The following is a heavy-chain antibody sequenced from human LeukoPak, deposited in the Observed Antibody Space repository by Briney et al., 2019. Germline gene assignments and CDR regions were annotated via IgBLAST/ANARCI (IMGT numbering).Heavy chain of an antibody. CDR1: GFTFTGYY. V-gene: IGHV1-2*02. D-gene: IGHD3-10*01. Sequence: ASVKDSCKASGFTFTGYYIHWVRQAPGQGLEWMGRINPNSGVTDYAQKFQGRVTMTGDTSISTAYMELTRLRSDDAAVFYCARDHYYASGSPSFGYWGQGTLVTVSS. J-gene: IGHJ4*02. CDR2: INPNSGVT. CDR3: ARDHYYASGSPSFGY.